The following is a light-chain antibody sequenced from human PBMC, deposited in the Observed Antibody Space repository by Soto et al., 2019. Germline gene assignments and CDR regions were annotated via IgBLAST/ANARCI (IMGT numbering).Light chain of an antibody. CDR3: QQYGSSPAIT. CDR1: QSIGYY. J-gene: IGKJ5*01. V-gene: IGKV3-20*01. CDR2: GAS. Sequence: EIVLTQSPATLSLSPGERATLSCRASQSIGYYLAWYQEKPGQAPRLLIYGASNRATGIPDRFSGSGSGTDFTLTISRLEPEDFAVYYCQQYGSSPAITFGQGTRLEIK.